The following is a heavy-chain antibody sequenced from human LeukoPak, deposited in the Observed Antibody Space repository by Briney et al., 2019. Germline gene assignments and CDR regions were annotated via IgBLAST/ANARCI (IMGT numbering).Heavy chain of an antibody. Sequence: SGGSLRLSCAASGFTFSSHGMHWVRQAPGKGLEWVTFISYDGSNKYYADSVKGRFTISRDNAKNSLYLQMNSLRAEDTAVYYCARQVDPPWDAFDIWGQGTMVTVSS. J-gene: IGHJ3*02. V-gene: IGHV3-30*03. CDR1: GFTFSSHG. D-gene: IGHD5-12*01. CDR3: ARQVDPPWDAFDI. CDR2: ISYDGSNK.